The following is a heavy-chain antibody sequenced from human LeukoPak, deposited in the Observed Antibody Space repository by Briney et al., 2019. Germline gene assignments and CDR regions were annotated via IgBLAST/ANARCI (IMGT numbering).Heavy chain of an antibody. V-gene: IGHV3-33*01. D-gene: IGHD4-11*01. CDR2: IWYDGSNK. CDR1: GFTFSSYG. Sequence: GGSLRLSCAAPGFTFSSYGMHWVRQAPGKGLEWVAVIWYDGSNKYYADSVKGRFTISRDNSKNTLYLQMNSLRAEDTAVYYCARVGVTTVRGYYYYYMDVWGKGTTVTVSS. CDR3: ARVGVTTVRGYYYYYMDV. J-gene: IGHJ6*03.